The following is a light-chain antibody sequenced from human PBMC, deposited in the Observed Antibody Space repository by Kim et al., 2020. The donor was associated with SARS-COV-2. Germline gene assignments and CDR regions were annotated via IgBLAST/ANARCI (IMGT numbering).Light chain of an antibody. V-gene: IGKV1D-16*01. CDR3: QQYNSYPRT. Sequence: DIQMTQSPSSLSASVGDRVTIACRASPGMSSWLDWYQLKPEKAPKSLIYAASSLQTGVPSRFSGGGSGTDFTLTISSLQPDDFATYYCQQYNSYPRTCGQGTKVDIK. CDR2: AAS. J-gene: IGKJ1*01. CDR1: PGMSSW.